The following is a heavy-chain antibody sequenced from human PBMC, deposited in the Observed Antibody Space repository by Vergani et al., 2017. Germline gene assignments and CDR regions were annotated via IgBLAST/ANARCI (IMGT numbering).Heavy chain of an antibody. CDR3: ARANVELTTIRGYAFDI. CDR2: IIPIFRTA. CDR1: GGKFSRHA. D-gene: IGHD5-24*01. J-gene: IGHJ3*02. V-gene: IGHV1-69*13. Sequence: QVQLVQSGAEVKKPGSSVKVSCKASGGKFSRHAINWVRLAPGQGLECMGRIIPIFRTANYAQKFQGRVTITADESTNTAYMELSSLRSEDTAVYYCARANVELTTIRGYAFDIWGQGTMVTVSS.